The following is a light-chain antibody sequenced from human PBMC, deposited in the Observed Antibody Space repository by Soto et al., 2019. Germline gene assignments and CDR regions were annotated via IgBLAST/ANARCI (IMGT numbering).Light chain of an antibody. J-gene: IGLJ2*01. CDR3: QSYDSSLSGVL. V-gene: IGLV1-40*01. CDR1: TSNIGAGYE. Sequence: QSVLTQPPSVSGAPGQRVTISCTGSTSNIGAGYEVHWYQQLPGTAPKLLIYGNTNRASGVPDRFSGSKSDTSASLAITGLQAEDEADYYCQSYDSSLSGVLFGGGTKVTVL. CDR2: GNT.